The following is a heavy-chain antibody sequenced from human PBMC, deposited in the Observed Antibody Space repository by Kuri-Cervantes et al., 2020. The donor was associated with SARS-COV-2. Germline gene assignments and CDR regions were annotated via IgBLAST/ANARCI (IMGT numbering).Heavy chain of an antibody. V-gene: IGHV3-48*01. CDR2: ISASSGRI. Sequence: GESLKISCAASGFFLSAYNMNWVRQAPGRGLEWVSYISASSGRIYYADSVKGRFTISRDNARNSLYLQMNSLRAEDTAVYYCASLGAFDIWGQGTMVTVSS. CDR3: ASLGAFDI. CDR1: GFFLSAYN. J-gene: IGHJ3*02.